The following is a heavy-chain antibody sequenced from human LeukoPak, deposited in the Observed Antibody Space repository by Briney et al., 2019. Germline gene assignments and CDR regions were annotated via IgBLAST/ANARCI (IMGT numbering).Heavy chain of an antibody. CDR3: AAQDVNWFDP. D-gene: IGHD2-15*01. J-gene: IGHJ5*02. CDR2: IHYSGST. V-gene: IGHV4-39*07. Sequence: SETLSLTCTVSGGSISSNRYYWGWIRQPPGKGLEWIGNIHYSGSTYYNPSLKTRVTISEDTSKNQFSLKLSSVTAADTAVYYCAAQDVNWFDPWGQGTLVTVSS. CDR1: GGSISSNRYY.